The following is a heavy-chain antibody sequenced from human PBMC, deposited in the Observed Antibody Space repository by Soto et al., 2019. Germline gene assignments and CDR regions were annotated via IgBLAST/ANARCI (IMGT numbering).Heavy chain of an antibody. CDR2: NLSNDDN. CDR1: GFSLSNTRMS. D-gene: IGHD6-13*01. J-gene: IGHJ4*02. V-gene: IGHV2-26*01. CDR3: ARRPEQGSNLAS. Sequence: QVTLKESGPVLVKPTATLTLTCTVSGFSLSNTRMSVSWIRQPPRKAREWLAHNLSNDDNSYNTSLKSRPTTSKDTPISQVVLTTTNMDPVDTAAYSCARRPEQGSNLASWGQTTLVTVSS.